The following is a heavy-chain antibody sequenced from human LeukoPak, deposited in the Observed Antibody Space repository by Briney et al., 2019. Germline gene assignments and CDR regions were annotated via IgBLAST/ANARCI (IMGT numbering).Heavy chain of an antibody. CDR3: ARDLLNEGNHLDY. CDR2: IYYSGST. Sequence: TPSETLSLTCTVSGGSISSPDYYWSWIRQPPGKGLEWIGYIYYSGSTYYNPSLKSRVTISVDTSKNQFSLKLSSVTAADTAVYYCARDLLNEGNHLDYWGQGTLVTVSS. V-gene: IGHV4-30-4*01. D-gene: IGHD4-23*01. J-gene: IGHJ4*02. CDR1: GGSISSPDYY.